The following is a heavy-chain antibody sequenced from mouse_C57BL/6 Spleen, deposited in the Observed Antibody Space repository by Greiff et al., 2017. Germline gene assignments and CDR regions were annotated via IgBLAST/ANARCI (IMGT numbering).Heavy chain of an antibody. D-gene: IGHD2-3*01. Sequence: EVQLQQSGPELVKPGASVKISCKASGYTFTDYYMNWVKQSHGKSLEWIGDINPNNGGTSYNQKFKGKATLTVDKSSSTAYMELRSLTSEDSAVYYCAGVTLPGYYFDYWGQGTTLTVSS. V-gene: IGHV1-26*01. J-gene: IGHJ2*01. CDR1: GYTFTDYY. CDR3: AGVTLPGYYFDY. CDR2: INPNNGGT.